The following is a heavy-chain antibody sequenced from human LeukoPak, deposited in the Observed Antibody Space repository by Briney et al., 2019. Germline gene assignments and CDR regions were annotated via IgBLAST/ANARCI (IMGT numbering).Heavy chain of an antibody. CDR1: GASISSTSYY. D-gene: IGHD5-12*01. Sequence: PSETLSLTCTVSGASISSTSYYWGWIRQPPGKGLEWIGSIYYSGSTYYNPSLKSRVTISVDTSKNQFSLKLSSVTAADTAVYYCASSGYLFDWYFDLWGRGTLVTVSS. J-gene: IGHJ2*01. CDR3: ASSGYLFDWYFDL. CDR2: IYYSGST. V-gene: IGHV4-39*01.